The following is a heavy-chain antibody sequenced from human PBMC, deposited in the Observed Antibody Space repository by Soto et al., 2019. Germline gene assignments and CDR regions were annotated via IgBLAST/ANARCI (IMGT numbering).Heavy chain of an antibody. D-gene: IGHD2-2*01. Sequence: GGSLRLSCAASGFTYSSYAMSWVRQAPGKGLEWVSAISGSGGSTYYADYVKGRFTISRDNSKNTLYLQMNSLRAEDTAVYYCAKYDVVVPAAMQDYYYYGMDVWGQGTTVTVSS. CDR2: ISGSGGST. CDR1: GFTYSSYA. CDR3: AKYDVVVPAAMQDYYYYGMDV. J-gene: IGHJ6*02. V-gene: IGHV3-23*01.